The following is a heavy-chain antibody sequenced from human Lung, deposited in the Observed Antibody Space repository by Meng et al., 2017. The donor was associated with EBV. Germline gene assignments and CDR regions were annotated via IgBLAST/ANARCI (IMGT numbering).Heavy chain of an antibody. CDR2: SNYSSKPYN. Sequence: HLLHSGPVSSTADTTPSSTCVISGDRVSSRSAAWPATRQYPSTDFECLGRSNYSSKPYNDYAIFVNSRITNNPDTSKNQFCLQLNSVTPDDTAVYYCARGATSVFDLWGRGTLVTVSS. J-gene: IGHJ2*01. V-gene: IGHV6-1*01. CDR3: ARGATSVFDL. CDR1: GDRVSSRSAA.